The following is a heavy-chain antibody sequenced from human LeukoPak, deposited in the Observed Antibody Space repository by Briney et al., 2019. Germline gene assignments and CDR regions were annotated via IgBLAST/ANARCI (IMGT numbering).Heavy chain of an antibody. CDR2: IKQGGREE. D-gene: IGHD3-10*01. CDR1: EFILSDYW. Sequence: GGSLRLSCVASEFILSDYWMSWVRQAPGKGLEWVANIKQGGREEKYVGSVKGRFAISRDDAKTTLYLQMDSLSGDDTAVYYCARDNGGWFDAWGRGTLVTVSS. V-gene: IGHV3-7*03. J-gene: IGHJ5*02. CDR3: ARDNGGWFDA.